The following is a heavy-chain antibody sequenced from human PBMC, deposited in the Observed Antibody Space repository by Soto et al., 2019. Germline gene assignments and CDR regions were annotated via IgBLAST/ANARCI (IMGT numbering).Heavy chain of an antibody. CDR1: GYTFTGYY. CDR3: ARDLGTRPSGGSSPGDCCAFDI. J-gene: IGHJ3*02. D-gene: IGHD2-15*01. V-gene: IGHV1-2*04. Sequence: ASVKVSCKASGYTFTGYYMHWVRQAPGQGLEWMGWINPNSGGTNYAQKFQGWVTMTRDTSISTAYMELSRLRSDDTAVYYCARDLGTRPSGGSSPGDCCAFDIWGQGTMVTVSS. CDR2: INPNSGGT.